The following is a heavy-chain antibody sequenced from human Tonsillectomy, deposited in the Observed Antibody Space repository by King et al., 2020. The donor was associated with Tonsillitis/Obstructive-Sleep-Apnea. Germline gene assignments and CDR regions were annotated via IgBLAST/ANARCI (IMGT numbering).Heavy chain of an antibody. J-gene: IGHJ5*02. CDR2: INTNTGNP. D-gene: IGHD2-2*01. Sequence: QLVQSGSELKKPGASVKVSCKASGYTFTSYGMNWVRRAPGQGLEWMGWINTNTGNPTYAQGFTGRFVFSLDTSVSTAYLQISSLKAEDTAVYYCARVGTSWGPNWFDPWGQGTLVTVSS. V-gene: IGHV7-4-1*02. CDR1: GYTFTSYG. CDR3: ARVGTSWGPNWFDP.